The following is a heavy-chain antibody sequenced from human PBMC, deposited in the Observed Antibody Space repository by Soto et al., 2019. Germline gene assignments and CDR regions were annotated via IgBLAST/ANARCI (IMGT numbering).Heavy chain of an antibody. CDR3: ARRPHYYYGMDV. CDR2: VIPIFGTA. J-gene: IGHJ6*02. Sequence: SVKVACKASGGTFSSYAISWVRQAPGQGLEWMGGVIPIFGTANYAQKFQGRVTITADESTSTAYMELSSLRSEDTAVYYCARRPHYYYGMDVRGQGTTVTLS. CDR1: GGTFSSYA. V-gene: IGHV1-69*13.